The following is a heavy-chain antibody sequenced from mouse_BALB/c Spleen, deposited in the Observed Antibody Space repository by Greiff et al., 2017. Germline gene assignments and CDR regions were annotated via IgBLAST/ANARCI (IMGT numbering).Heavy chain of an antibody. J-gene: IGHJ1*01. CDR3: AREGDYDPGFDV. CDR1: GFTFSSYA. CDR2: ISSGGST. Sequence: DVQLVESGGGLVKPGGSLKLSCAASGFTFSSYAMSWVRQTPEKRLEWVASISSGGSTYYPDTVTDRFTIYRDNAKYTLYLERSSLMSEDAAMYYCAREGDYDPGFDVWGAGTTVTVSA. V-gene: IGHV5-9-4*01. D-gene: IGHD2-4*01.